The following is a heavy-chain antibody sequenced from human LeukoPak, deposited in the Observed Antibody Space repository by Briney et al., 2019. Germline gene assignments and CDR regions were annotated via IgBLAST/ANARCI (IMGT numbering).Heavy chain of an antibody. D-gene: IGHD6-13*01. Sequence: TGGSLRLSCAASGFTFSSYAMSWVRQAPGKGLEWVSAIIVIGGSIYYADSVKGRFTISRDNSKNTLYLQMNSLRAEDTAVYYCAKDLTAAAALHWFDPWGQGTLVTVSS. V-gene: IGHV3-23*01. CDR1: GFTFSSYA. CDR2: IIVIGGSI. J-gene: IGHJ5*02. CDR3: AKDLTAAAALHWFDP.